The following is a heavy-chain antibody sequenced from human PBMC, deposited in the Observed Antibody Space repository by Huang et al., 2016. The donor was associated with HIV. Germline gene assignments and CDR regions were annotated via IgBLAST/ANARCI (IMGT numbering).Heavy chain of an antibody. CDR1: GGTFSSYA. CDR3: ARTAYSYGFRQGYNWFDP. V-gene: IGHV1-69*13. Sequence: QVLLVQSGAEVRKPGSSVKVSCTAFGGTFSSYAISWGRQAPGQGLEWMGGIIPIFGTANDTQKFQGRVTITVDESTNTGYMELTRLTSEDTAVYYCARTAYSYGFRQGYNWFDPWGQGTPVTVSS. D-gene: IGHD5-18*01. J-gene: IGHJ5*02. CDR2: IIPIFGTA.